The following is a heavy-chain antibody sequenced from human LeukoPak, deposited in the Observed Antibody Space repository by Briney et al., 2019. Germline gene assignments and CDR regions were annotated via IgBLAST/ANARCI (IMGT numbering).Heavy chain of an antibody. CDR1: GFTFSSYW. J-gene: IGHJ6*02. D-gene: IGHD3-22*01. V-gene: IGHV3-74*01. CDR2: INSDGSST. CDR3: ARDPGHYDSSGYYGV. Sequence: GGSLRLSCVASGFTFSSYWMHWVRQAPGKGLVWVSRINSDGSSTSYADSVKGRFTISRDNAKNTLYLQMNSLRAEDTAVYYCARDPGHYDSSGYYGVWGQGTTVTVSS.